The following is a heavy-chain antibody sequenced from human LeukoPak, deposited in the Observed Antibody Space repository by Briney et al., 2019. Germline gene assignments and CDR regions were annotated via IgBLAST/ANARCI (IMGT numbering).Heavy chain of an antibody. CDR1: GGSISDDS. J-gene: IGHJ4*02. Sequence: SETLSLTCTVSGGSISDDSWTWIRQPPGKGLDWIGSIFDIGSITYNPSLRSRLTISVETSKNQISLKLSSVTAADTAVYFCARAASGDRYSGYAKDRYYFDRWGQGTLVTVSS. CDR2: IFDIGSI. CDR3: ARAASGDRYSGYAKDRYYFDR. V-gene: IGHV4-59*01. D-gene: IGHD5-12*01.